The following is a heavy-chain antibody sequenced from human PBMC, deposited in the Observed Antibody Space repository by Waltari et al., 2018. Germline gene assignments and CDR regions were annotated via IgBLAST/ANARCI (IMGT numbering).Heavy chain of an antibody. CDR3: ARSSPNSGYLNY. Sequence: QVQLQESGPGLVKPSETLSLTCTVSGGSISSHYWSWIRQPPGKGLEWIGYIYYSGSTNYNPSLKSRVTISVDTSKNQFSLKLSSVTAADTAVYYCARSSPNSGYLNYWGQGTLVTVSS. J-gene: IGHJ4*02. CDR1: GGSISSHY. CDR2: IYYSGST. V-gene: IGHV4-59*11. D-gene: IGHD1-26*01.